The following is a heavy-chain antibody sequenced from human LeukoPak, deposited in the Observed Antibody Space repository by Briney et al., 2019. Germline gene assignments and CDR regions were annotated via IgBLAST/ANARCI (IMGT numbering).Heavy chain of an antibody. CDR3: ANSNYYGSGISDY. V-gene: IGHV1-2*06. J-gene: IGHJ4*02. CDR1: GYTFTDYY. Sequence: ASVKVSCKASGYTFTDYYVHWVRQAPGQGLEWMGRINPKSGGTNYAQEFQGRVTMTRDTSISTAYMELSRLRSDDTAMYYCANSNYYGSGISDYWGQGTLVTVSS. CDR2: INPKSGGT. D-gene: IGHD3-10*01.